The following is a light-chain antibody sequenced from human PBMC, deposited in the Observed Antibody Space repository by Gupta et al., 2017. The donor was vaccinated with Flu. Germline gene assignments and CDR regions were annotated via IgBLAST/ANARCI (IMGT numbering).Light chain of an antibody. V-gene: IGLV1-44*01. J-gene: IGLJ3*02. CDR2: SNG. CDR1: SSNIEFNT. CDR3: LVWDDSLNGWV. Sequence: RVTISCSGSSSNIEFNTVNWYQHLPGAAPKLLIYSNGQRPSGVPDRFSGSKSGTSASLAISGLQSEDEADYYCLVWDDSLNGWVFGGGTKLTVL.